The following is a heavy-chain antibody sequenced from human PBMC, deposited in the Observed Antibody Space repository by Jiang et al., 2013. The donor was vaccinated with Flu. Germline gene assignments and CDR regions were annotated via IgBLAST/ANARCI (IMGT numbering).Heavy chain of an antibody. CDR2: SALTMVT. D-gene: IGHD3-22*01. V-gene: IGHV1-18*01. CDR3: ARSSSSGYYFGTTIDY. Sequence: SWVRQALDKDLSGWDGSALTMVTQTNAYNHNTTYAQNLRGRVTMTTDTSTSTAYMDLRSLRSDDTAVYYCARSSSSGYYFGTTIDYWGQGTLVIVSS. J-gene: IGHJ4*02.